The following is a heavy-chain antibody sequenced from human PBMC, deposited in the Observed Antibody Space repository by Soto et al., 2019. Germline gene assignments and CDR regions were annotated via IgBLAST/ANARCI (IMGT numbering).Heavy chain of an antibody. CDR3: ARDLAVGLVDY. Sequence: QVQLVQSGAEVKKPGASVKVSCKASGYTFTSYVISWVRQAPGQGLEWMGWISAYNGNTTYAQKLQGTVTMTTDTSTSPAYMELRSRRSDDTVVYYCARDLAVGLVDYWGQASLVNVSS. V-gene: IGHV1-18*01. D-gene: IGHD6-19*01. CDR1: GYTFTSYV. J-gene: IGHJ4*02. CDR2: ISAYNGNT.